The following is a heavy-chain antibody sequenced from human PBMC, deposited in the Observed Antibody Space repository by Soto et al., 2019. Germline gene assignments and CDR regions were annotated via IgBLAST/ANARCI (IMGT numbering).Heavy chain of an antibody. V-gene: IGHV1-3*01. J-gene: IGHJ4*02. D-gene: IGHD5-18*01. CDR1: GYTFTDYA. CDR2: MNGGVGNN. CDR3: ARDTGDTFGSLNY. Sequence: HVELVQSGADVKKPGASVTISCKASGYTFTDYALHWVRQAPGQRLEWMGWMNGGVGNNLYSQKFQGRITITRDTSASTAYIELNRLKSEDTAIYYCARDTGDTFGSLNYWGPGTLVTVSS.